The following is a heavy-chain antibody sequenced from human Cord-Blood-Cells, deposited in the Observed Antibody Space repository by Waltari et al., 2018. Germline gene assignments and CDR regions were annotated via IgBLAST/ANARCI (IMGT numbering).Heavy chain of an antibody. J-gene: IGHJ4*02. D-gene: IGHD3-9*01. CDR3: ARYNYDILTDYFDY. Sequence: EVQLVESGGGLVQPGGSLRLSCAASGFTFSSYEMNWVRQAPGKGLGWVSYMSSSGNTIYYADSVKGQFTISRDNAKNSLYLQMNSLRAEDTAVYYCARYNYDILTDYFDYWGQGTLVTVSS. V-gene: IGHV3-48*03. CDR1: GFTFSSYE. CDR2: MSSSGNTI.